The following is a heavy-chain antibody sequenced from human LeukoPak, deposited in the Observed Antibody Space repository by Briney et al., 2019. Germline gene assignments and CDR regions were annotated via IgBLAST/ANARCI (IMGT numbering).Heavy chain of an antibody. CDR2: ISGSGGST. J-gene: IGHJ4*02. V-gene: IGHV3-23*01. CDR1: GFTFSSYA. CDR3: AKDTPPWIVVVPAAII. Sequence: PVGSLRLSSAASGFTFSSYAMSWVRQAPGKGLEWVSAISGSGGSTYYADSVKGRFTISRDNSKNTLYLQMNSLRAEDTAVYYCAKDTPPWIVVVPAAIIWGQGTLVTVSS. D-gene: IGHD2-2*02.